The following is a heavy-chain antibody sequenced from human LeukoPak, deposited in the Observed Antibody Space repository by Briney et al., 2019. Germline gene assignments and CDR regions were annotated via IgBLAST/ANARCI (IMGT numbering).Heavy chain of an antibody. D-gene: IGHD4-17*01. Sequence: GASVKVSCKVSGYTLIEVSMHWVRQAPGKGLEWMGGFDPEDGETIYARNFQGRASMTEDTSTDTAYLELSSLRSEDTAVYYCAISNLEYGDYAGLGDWGQGTLVTVSS. CDR2: FDPEDGET. J-gene: IGHJ4*02. V-gene: IGHV1-24*01. CDR3: AISNLEYGDYAGLGD. CDR1: GYTLIEVS.